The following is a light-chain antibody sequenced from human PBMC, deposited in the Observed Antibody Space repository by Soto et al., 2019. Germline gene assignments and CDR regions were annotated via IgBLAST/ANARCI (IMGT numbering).Light chain of an antibody. J-gene: IGLJ1*01. CDR1: SSNIRSDT. V-gene: IGLV1-40*01. Sequence: QSVLTQPPSASGTPGQRVTISCSGSSSNIRSDTVHWYQQLPGTAPKLLIYGNSNRPSGVPDRFSGSNSGTSASLAITGLQAEDEADYYCQSYDSALSALYVFGTGTKLTVL. CDR3: QSYDSALSALYV. CDR2: GNS.